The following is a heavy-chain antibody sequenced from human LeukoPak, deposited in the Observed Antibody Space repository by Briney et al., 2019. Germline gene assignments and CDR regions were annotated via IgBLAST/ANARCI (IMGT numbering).Heavy chain of an antibody. J-gene: IGHJ3*02. CDR2: IKQDGSEK. CDR1: GFTFSSYW. CDR3: ARASGYEHDFDI. V-gene: IGHV3-7*04. Sequence: GGSQRLSCVASGFTFSSYWMRWVRQAPGKGLEWVANIKQDGSEKYYVDSVKGRFTISRDNAKNSLYLQMNSLRAEDTAVYYCARASGYEHDFDIWGQGTMVTVSS. D-gene: IGHD5-12*01.